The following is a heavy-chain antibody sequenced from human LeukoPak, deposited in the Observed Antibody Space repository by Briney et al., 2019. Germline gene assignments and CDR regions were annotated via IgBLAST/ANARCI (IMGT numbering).Heavy chain of an antibody. CDR1: GGSISSSSYY. CDR3: ARDQWLSDAFDI. J-gene: IGHJ3*02. Sequence: SETLSLTCTLSGGSISSSSYYWGWIRQPPGKGLVRIGSIYYSGSTYYNPSLKSRVTISVVTSKNQFSLKLSSVTAADTAVYYCARDQWLSDAFDIWGQGTMVTVSS. V-gene: IGHV4-39*01. D-gene: IGHD3-22*01. CDR2: IYYSGST.